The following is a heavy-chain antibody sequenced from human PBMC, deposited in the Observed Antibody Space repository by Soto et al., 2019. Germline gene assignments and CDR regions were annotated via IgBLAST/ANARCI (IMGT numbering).Heavy chain of an antibody. D-gene: IGHD3-10*01. V-gene: IGHV1-69*13. J-gene: IGHJ4*02. CDR2: IIPIFGTA. Sequence: GASVKVSCKASGGTFSSYAISWVRQAPGQGLEWMGGIIPIFGTANYAQKFQGRVTITADESTSTAYMELSSLRSEDTAVYYCARDRGFQSRHFGYFDYWGQGTLVTVSS. CDR1: GGTFSSYA. CDR3: ARDRGFQSRHFGYFDY.